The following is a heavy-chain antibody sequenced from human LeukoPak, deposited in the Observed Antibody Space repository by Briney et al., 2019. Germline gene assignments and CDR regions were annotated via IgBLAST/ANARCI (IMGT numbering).Heavy chain of an antibody. D-gene: IGHD3-22*01. V-gene: IGHV4-34*01. CDR1: GGSFSGYY. J-gene: IGHJ5*02. Sequence: SETLSLTCAVYGGSFSGYYWSWIRQPPGKGLEWIGEINHSGSTNYNPSLKSRVTISVDTSKNQFSLKLSSVTAADTAVYYRARGYYDSAVTFEPWGQGTLVTVSS. CDR3: ARGYYDSAVTFEP. CDR2: INHSGST.